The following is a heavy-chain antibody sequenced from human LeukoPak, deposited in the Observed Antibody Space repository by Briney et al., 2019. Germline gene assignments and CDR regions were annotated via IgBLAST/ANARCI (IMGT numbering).Heavy chain of an antibody. CDR2: ISSSGSTI. CDR1: GFTFSDYY. Sequence: GGSLRLSCAASGFTFSDYYMSWIRQAPGKGLEWVSYISSSGSTIYYAASVKGRFTISRDNAKNSLYLQMNSLRAEDTAVYYCARDHYDFWSGYPNAYYYYYMDVWGKGTTVTVSS. V-gene: IGHV3-11*04. J-gene: IGHJ6*03. D-gene: IGHD3-3*01. CDR3: ARDHYDFWSGYPNAYYYYYMDV.